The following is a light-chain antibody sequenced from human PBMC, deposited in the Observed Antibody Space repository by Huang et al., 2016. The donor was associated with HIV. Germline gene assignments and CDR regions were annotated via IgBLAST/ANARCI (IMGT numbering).Light chain of an antibody. CDR1: QSVRSSY. CDR2: GAS. V-gene: IGKV3-20*01. CDR3: QQYDGPPYT. Sequence: EVVLTQSPGTLSLSPGERATLSCRASQSVRSSYLAWYQKKPGQAPRLLSYGASKRATGIPDRFTGSGSGTDFTLTISRLEPEDFAVYYCQQYDGPPYTFGLGTKVEI. J-gene: IGKJ2*01.